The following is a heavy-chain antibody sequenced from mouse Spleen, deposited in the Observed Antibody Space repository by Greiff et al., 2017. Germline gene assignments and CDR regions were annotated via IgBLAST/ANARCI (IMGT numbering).Heavy chain of an antibody. CDR1: GYTFTSYT. CDR3: ARAKTMITYWYFDV. D-gene: IGHD2-4*01. Sequence: QVQLQQSGAELARPGASVKMSCTASGYTFTSYTMHWVTQRPGQGLEWIGYINPSSGYTKYNQKFKDKATLTADKSSSTAYMQLSSLTSEDSAVYYCARAKTMITYWYFDVWGAGTTVTVSS. CDR2: INPSSGYT. J-gene: IGHJ1*01. V-gene: IGHV1-4*01.